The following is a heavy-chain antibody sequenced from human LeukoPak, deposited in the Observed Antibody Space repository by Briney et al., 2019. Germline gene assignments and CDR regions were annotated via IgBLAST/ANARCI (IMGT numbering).Heavy chain of an antibody. CDR2: IYSGGST. D-gene: IGHD3/OR15-3a*01. Sequence: PGGSLRLSCAASGFTVSSNYMSWVRQAPGKGLEWVSVIYSGGSTYYADSVKGRFTISRDNSKNTLYLQMSSLRAEDTAVYYCVRVRTEWYLDLWGRGTLVTVSS. J-gene: IGHJ2*01. V-gene: IGHV3-53*01. CDR1: GFTVSSNY. CDR3: VRVRTEWYLDL.